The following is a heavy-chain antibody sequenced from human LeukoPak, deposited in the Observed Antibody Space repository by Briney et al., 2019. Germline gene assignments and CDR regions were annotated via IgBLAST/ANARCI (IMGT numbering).Heavy chain of an antibody. CDR1: GGSISSSSYY. V-gene: IGHV4-39*06. D-gene: IGHD3-3*01. CDR2: NYYSGSP. Sequence: KPSETLSLTCTVSGGSISSSSYYWGWIRQPPGKGLEWIGSNYYSGSPYNPSLKSRVTISVATSKNQFALKLSSVTAADTAVYYCARGSAIFGVPRYMDVWGKGTTVTVSS. CDR3: ARGSAIFGVPRYMDV. J-gene: IGHJ6*03.